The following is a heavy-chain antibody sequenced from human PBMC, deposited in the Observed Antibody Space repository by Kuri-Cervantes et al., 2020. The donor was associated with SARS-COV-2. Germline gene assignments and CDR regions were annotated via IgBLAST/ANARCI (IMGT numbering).Heavy chain of an antibody. Sequence: GSLRLSCTVSGGSISSSSYYWGRIRQPPGKGLEWIGSIYYSGSTYYNPSLKSRVTISVDTSKNQFSLKLSSVTAADTAVYYCARLYYDILTGYYRHYFDYWGQGTLVTVSS. CDR2: IYYSGST. D-gene: IGHD3-9*01. J-gene: IGHJ4*02. CDR1: GGSISSSSYY. V-gene: IGHV4-39*01. CDR3: ARLYYDILTGYYRHYFDY.